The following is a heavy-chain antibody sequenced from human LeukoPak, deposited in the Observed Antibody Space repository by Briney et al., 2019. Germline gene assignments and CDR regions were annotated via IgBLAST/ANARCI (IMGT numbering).Heavy chain of an antibody. CDR2: IKSKTAGGTT. D-gene: IGHD3-10*01. CDR1: GFTFTNAW. J-gene: IGHJ4*02. V-gene: IGHV3-15*01. Sequence: GGSLRLSCAASGFTFTNAWMTWVRQPPGKGLEWVGRIKSKTAGGTTDYPAPVKGRFTISRDDSKNTLYLQMNSLKTEDTAVYYCTTDSGYYGSGTFLVPWGQGTLVTVSS. CDR3: TTDSGYYGSGTFLVP.